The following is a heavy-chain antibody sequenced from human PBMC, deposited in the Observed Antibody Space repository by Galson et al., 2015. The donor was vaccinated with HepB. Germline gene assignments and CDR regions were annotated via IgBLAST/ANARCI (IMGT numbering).Heavy chain of an antibody. CDR1: GSTLTELS. CDR2: FDPEDGET. V-gene: IGHV1-24*01. Sequence: SVKVSCKVSGSTLTELSMHWVRQAPGKGLEWMGGFDPEDGETIYAQKFQGRVTMTEDTSTDTAYMELSSLRSEDTAVYYCATRSEGYSSGWYYFDYWGQGTLVTVSS. D-gene: IGHD6-19*01. J-gene: IGHJ4*02. CDR3: ATRSEGYSSGWYYFDY.